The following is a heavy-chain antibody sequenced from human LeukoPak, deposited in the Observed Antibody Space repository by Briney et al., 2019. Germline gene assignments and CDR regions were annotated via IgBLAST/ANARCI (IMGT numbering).Heavy chain of an antibody. Sequence: GGSLRLSCAASGFTFSDHYMDWVRQAPGKGLEWVGRTRNKANSYTTEYAASVIGRFTISRDDSKNSLYLQMNSLKTEDTAVYYCARSSWGAFDIWGQGTMVTVSS. V-gene: IGHV3-72*01. CDR2: TRNKANSYTT. D-gene: IGHD6-6*01. CDR3: ARSSWGAFDI. J-gene: IGHJ3*02. CDR1: GFTFSDHY.